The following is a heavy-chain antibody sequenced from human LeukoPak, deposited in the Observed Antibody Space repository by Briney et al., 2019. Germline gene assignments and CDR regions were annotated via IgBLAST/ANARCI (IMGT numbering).Heavy chain of an antibody. CDR3: AKDPGDIVATVYDEVDY. CDR1: GFTFSSYA. Sequence: PGGSLRLSCAASGFTFSSYAMSWVRQAPGKGLEWVSAISGSGGSTYYADSVKGRFTISRDNSKNTLYLQLNSLRAEDTAVYYCAKDPGDIVATVYDEVDYWGQGTLVTVSS. V-gene: IGHV3-23*01. J-gene: IGHJ4*02. D-gene: IGHD5-12*01. CDR2: ISGSGGST.